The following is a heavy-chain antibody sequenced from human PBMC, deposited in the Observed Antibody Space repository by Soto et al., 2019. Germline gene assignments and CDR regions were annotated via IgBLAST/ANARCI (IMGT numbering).Heavy chain of an antibody. CDR2: INNDGSSI. Sequence: GESLRLSCAASGLSFTSYWIHWVRQAPGKGLVWVSRINNDGSSISYADSVKGRFTISRDNAKNTLYLQMNSLRAEDTAVYYCARDNFFYGLDVWGQGTTVTVSS. CDR1: GLSFTSYW. J-gene: IGHJ6*02. CDR3: ARDNFFYGLDV. V-gene: IGHV3-74*01.